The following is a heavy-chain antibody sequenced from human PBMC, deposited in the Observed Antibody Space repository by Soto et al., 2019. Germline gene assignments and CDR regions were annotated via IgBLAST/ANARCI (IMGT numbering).Heavy chain of an antibody. Sequence: EVQLLESGGGMVEPRGSLKLSCAASGFSFGTYVMIWVRQAPGKGLEWVSGISGSGGRVYSADSVKGRFTISRDNSRNTLYLQMNSLRAEDTAIYYCAMTRLYDTGTNDYHRDALDIWGQGTQVTVSS. CDR3: AMTRLYDTGTNDYHRDALDI. D-gene: IGHD3-22*01. J-gene: IGHJ3*02. CDR2: ISGSGGRV. CDR1: GFSFGTYV. V-gene: IGHV3-23*01.